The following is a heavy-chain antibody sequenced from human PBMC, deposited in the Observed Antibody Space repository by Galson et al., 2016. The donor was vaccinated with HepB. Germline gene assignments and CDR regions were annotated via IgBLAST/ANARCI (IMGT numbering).Heavy chain of an antibody. CDR2: IWCDGSNK. J-gene: IGHJ6*02. Sequence: SLRLSCAASGFTFSSYGIHWVREAPGKGLEWVAVIWCDGSNKNYADSVKGRFTISRDNSNNTLYLQMNSLRAEDTAVYYCARDNAWFGERKFYYYYGLDVWGQGTTVTVSS. V-gene: IGHV3-33*01. CDR1: GFTFSSYG. CDR3: ARDNAWFGERKFYYYYGLDV. D-gene: IGHD3-10*01.